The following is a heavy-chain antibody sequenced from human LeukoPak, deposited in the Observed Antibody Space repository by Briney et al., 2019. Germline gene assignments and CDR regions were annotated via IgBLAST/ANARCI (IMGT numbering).Heavy chain of an antibody. D-gene: IGHD3-16*01. V-gene: IGHV3-74*01. J-gene: IGHJ5*02. CDR2: ISPDGSTT. CDR1: GFTFSSYW. Sequence: GGSLRLSCAASGFTFSSYWMHWVRQAPGKGLVWVSRISPDGSTTGHADSVKGRLTISRDNSDNTPYLQMNSLRVEDTAVYYCARDWGSSGWYNWFDPWGQGILVTVSS. CDR3: ARDWGSSGWYNWFDP.